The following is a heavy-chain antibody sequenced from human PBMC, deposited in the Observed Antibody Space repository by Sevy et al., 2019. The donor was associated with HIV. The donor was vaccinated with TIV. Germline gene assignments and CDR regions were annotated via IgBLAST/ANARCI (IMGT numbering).Heavy chain of an antibody. D-gene: IGHD3-3*01. V-gene: IGHV3-74*01. Sequence: GGSLRLSCVASGITFSDVWMFWVRQAPGKGLVWVSRFNSDGTTTSYADSVKGRFTISRDNAKNTVYLQMNRLRADDTAVYYCAILGFWSGYPSYGMDVWGQGTTVTISS. CDR2: FNSDGTTT. CDR1: GITFSDVW. CDR3: AILGFWSGYPSYGMDV. J-gene: IGHJ6*02.